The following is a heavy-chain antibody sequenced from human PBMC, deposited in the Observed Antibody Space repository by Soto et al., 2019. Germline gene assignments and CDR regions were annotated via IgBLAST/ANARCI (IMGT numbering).Heavy chain of an antibody. Sequence: SETLSLTGTVSGGSISSGGYYWSWIRQHPGKGPEWIGYIYYSGSTYYNPSLKSRVTISVETSKNQFSLKLSSVTAADTAVYYCARERRGWLQSTPVGGSFDIWGQGTMVTVSS. D-gene: IGHD6-19*01. CDR3: ARERRGWLQSTPVGGSFDI. V-gene: IGHV4-31*03. CDR1: GGSISSGGYY. CDR2: IYYSGST. J-gene: IGHJ3*02.